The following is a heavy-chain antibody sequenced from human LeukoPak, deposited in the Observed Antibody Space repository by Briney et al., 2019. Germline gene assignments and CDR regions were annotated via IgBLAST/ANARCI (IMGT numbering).Heavy chain of an antibody. J-gene: IGHJ4*02. CDR2: ITSSSSTI. Sequence: PGGSLRLSCAASGFTFSSYWMSWVRQAPGGGLEWVSYITSSSSTIYYADSVKGRFTISRDNAKNSLYLQMNSLRAEDTAVYYCASWGATIDCWGQGTLVTVSS. CDR1: GFTFSSYW. V-gene: IGHV3-48*04. D-gene: IGHD1-26*01. CDR3: ASWGATIDC.